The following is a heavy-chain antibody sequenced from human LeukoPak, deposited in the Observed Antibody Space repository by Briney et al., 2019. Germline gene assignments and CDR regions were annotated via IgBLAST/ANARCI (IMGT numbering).Heavy chain of an antibody. CDR3: AREHIVGFYYYGMDV. CDR2: IIPILGIA. V-gene: IGHV1-69*04. CDR1: GGTFSSYA. J-gene: IGHJ6*02. D-gene: IGHD2-15*01. Sequence: ASVKVSCKASGGTFSSYAISWVRQAPGQGLEWMGRIIPILGIANYAQKFQGRVTITADKSTSTAYMELSSLRSEDTAVYYCAREHIVGFYYYGMDVWGQGTTVTVSS.